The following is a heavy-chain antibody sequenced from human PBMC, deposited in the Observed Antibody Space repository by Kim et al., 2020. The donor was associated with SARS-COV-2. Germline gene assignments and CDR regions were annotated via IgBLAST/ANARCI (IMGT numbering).Heavy chain of an antibody. CDR1: GGSISSGGYY. D-gene: IGHD6-13*01. CDR3: ARGEEISSSWYGGLYYYGRDV. V-gene: IGHV4-31*03. Sequence: SETLSLTCTVSGGSISSGGYYWSWIRQHPGKGLEWIGYIYYSGSTYYNPSLKSRVTISVDTSKNQFSLKLSSVTAADTAVYYCARGEEISSSWYGGLYYYGRDVWGQGTTDTVS. J-gene: IGHJ6*02. CDR2: IYYSGST.